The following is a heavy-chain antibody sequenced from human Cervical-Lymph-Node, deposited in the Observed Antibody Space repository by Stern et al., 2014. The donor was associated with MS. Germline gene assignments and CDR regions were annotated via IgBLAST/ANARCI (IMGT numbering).Heavy chain of an antibody. Sequence: EVQLVESGGGLVQPGRSLRLSCAASGFTFDDYAMHWVRQAPGKGLEWASGISWNSGSIGYADSLKGRFTIPRDNAKNSLYLQMNSLRGEDTALYYCAKARRTYWGDLDYWGQGTLVTVSS. V-gene: IGHV3-9*01. D-gene: IGHD7-27*01. CDR2: ISWNSGSI. J-gene: IGHJ4*02. CDR1: GFTFDDYA. CDR3: AKARRTYWGDLDY.